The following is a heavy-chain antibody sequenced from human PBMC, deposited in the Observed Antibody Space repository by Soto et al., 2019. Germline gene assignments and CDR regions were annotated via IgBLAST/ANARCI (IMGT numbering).Heavy chain of an antibody. CDR2: ITAGNGNT. CDR3: ARDLGGWPDY. J-gene: IGHJ4*02. Sequence: QVQLVQSGAEVKKPGASVKVSCKASGYTFTSYAMHWVRQAPGQRLEWMGWITAGNGNTKYSQKFQGRVTITRDTSASTAYIELSRLRSEDTAVYYCARDLGGWPDYWVQGTLVTVSS. CDR1: GYTFTSYA. V-gene: IGHV1-3*01. D-gene: IGHD6-19*01.